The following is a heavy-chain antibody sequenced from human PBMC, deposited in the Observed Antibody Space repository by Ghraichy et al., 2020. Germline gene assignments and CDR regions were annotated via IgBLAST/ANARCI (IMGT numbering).Heavy chain of an antibody. CDR3: ARANYYRYYFDY. D-gene: IGHD1-26*01. CDR1: GDSITTYY. CDR2: IYNPGSTT. Sequence: SETLSLTCTASGDSITTYYWTWIRQPPGKRLEWIGYIYNPGSTTNYNPSLRGRVSIMADTSKNQFSLKVNSVNAADTAVYYCARANYYRYYFDYWGQGALVTVSS. J-gene: IGHJ4*02. V-gene: IGHV4-59*01.